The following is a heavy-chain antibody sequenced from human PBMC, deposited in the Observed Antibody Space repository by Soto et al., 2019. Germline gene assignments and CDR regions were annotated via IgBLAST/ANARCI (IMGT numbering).Heavy chain of an antibody. J-gene: IGHJ4*02. CDR2: IDWDDDK. D-gene: IGHD1-26*01. V-gene: IGHV2-70*04. CDR3: ARMGVGATPYFDY. CDR1: GFSLSTSGMR. Sequence: SGPTLVNPTQTLTLTCTFSGFSLSTSGMRVSWIRQPPGKALEWLARIDWDDDKFYSTSLKTRLTISKDTSKNQVVLTMTNMDLVDTATYYCARMGVGATPYFDYWGQGTLVTVSS.